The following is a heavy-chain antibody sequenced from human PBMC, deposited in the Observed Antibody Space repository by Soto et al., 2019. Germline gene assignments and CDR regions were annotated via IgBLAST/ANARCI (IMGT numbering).Heavy chain of an antibody. CDR2: FDPEDGET. CDR3: ATASTYYDFWSGSQRYYFDY. V-gene: IGHV1-24*01. CDR1: GYTLTELS. J-gene: IGHJ4*02. D-gene: IGHD3-3*01. Sequence: QVQLVQSGAEVKKPGASVKVSCKVSGYTLTELSMHWVRQAPGKGLEWMGGFDPEDGETIYAQKFQGRVTMTEDTSTDTAYMELSSLRSEDTAVYYCATASTYYDFWSGSQRYYFDYWGQGTLVTVSS.